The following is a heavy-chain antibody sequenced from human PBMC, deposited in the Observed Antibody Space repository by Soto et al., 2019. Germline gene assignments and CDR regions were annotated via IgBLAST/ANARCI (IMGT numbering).Heavy chain of an antibody. CDR3: ARDTTATTVPYFDY. J-gene: IGHJ4*02. V-gene: IGHV1-69*06. Sequence: SVKVSCKASGGTFSNYAFSWVRQAPGQGLEWMGAIITKFGTTNYAQNFQGRVTISADRSTSTVYMELSSLRSEDTAVYYCARDTTATTVPYFDYWGQGTLVTVSS. CDR1: GGTFSNYA. D-gene: IGHD1-1*01. CDR2: IITKFGTT.